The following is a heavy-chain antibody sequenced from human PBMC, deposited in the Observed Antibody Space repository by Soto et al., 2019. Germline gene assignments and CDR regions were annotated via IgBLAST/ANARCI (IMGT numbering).Heavy chain of an antibody. CDR1: GGSISSGGFY. J-gene: IGHJ5*02. D-gene: IGHD3-22*01. CDR3: ARGLNYYDSSGYYYPWFDP. V-gene: IGHV4-30-4*01. CDR2: IYYSGST. Sequence: TLSLTWTVSGGSISSGGFYWSWIRQPPGKGLEWIGYIYYSGSTYYNPSLKSRVTISVDTSKNQFSLKLSSVTAADTAVYYCARGLNYYDSSGYYYPWFDPWGQGTLVTVS.